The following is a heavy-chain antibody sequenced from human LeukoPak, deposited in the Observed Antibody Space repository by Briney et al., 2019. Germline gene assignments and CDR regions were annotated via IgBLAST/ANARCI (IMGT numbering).Heavy chain of an antibody. CDR1: GYTFSDYF. Sequence: ASVKVSCXASGYTFSDYFIHWVRQAAGQQLVWMGRINAGSGGPEYPPNFQGRVTMTRDTSTSTASMELSRLTSDDTAVYYCARDLSSTPNWEFDYWGQGTLVTVSS. V-gene: IGHV1-2*06. CDR3: ARDLSSTPNWEFDY. D-gene: IGHD7-27*01. CDR2: INAGSGGP. J-gene: IGHJ4*02.